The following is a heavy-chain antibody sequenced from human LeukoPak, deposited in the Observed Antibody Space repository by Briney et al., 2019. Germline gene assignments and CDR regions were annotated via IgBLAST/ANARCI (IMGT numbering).Heavy chain of an antibody. CDR3: AREYSTSSTAFDI. D-gene: IGHD6-6*01. Sequence: SETLSLTCAVYGGSLSDYYWSWLRQPPGKGLEWIGEIKHSGSTNYNPSLKSRVTISVDTSKNQFSLKLSSVTAADTAVYYCAREYSTSSTAFDIWGQGTLVTVSS. CDR2: IKHSGST. CDR1: GGSLSDYY. J-gene: IGHJ3*02. V-gene: IGHV4-34*01.